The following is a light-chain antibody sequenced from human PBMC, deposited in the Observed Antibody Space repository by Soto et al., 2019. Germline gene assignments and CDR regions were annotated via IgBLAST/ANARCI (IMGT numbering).Light chain of an antibody. V-gene: IGLV2-14*01. CDR2: DVS. J-gene: IGLJ1*01. Sequence: QSALTQPASVSGSRGQSITISCTGTTSDVGGYNYVSWYQQHPGKAPKLMIYDVSNRPSGVSNRFSGSKSGNTASLTISGLQTEDEAGYYCSAYTINSTLHVFGTGTKLTVL. CDR3: SAYTINSTLHV. CDR1: TSDVGGYNY.